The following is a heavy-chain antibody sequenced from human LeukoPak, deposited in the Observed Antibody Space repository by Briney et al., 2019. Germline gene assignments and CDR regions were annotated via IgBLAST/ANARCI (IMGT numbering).Heavy chain of an antibody. J-gene: IGHJ4*02. CDR3: ARANFLYCSSSTCLFDY. Sequence: ASVKVSCKASGYTFTDYYMHWVRQAPGQGFEWVGWINPNDGDTNYAQKFQGRVTMTRDTSISTAHMEVSRLRSDDTAVYYCARANFLYCSSSTCLFDYWGQGTLVTVPS. D-gene: IGHD2-2*01. CDR2: INPNDGDT. CDR1: GYTFTDYY. V-gene: IGHV1-2*02.